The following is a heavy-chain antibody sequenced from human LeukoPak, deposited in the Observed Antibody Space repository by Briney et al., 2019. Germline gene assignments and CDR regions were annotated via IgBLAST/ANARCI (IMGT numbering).Heavy chain of an antibody. Sequence: SETLSLTCAVYGGSFSGFHWNWIRQPPGKGLEWIGDINHSGSTHYNPSLTSRVTISVDTSKNQFSLKLSSVTAADTAVYYCARVPYYDSSGYYIYFDYWGQGTLVTVSS. V-gene: IGHV4-34*01. CDR1: GGSFSGFH. D-gene: IGHD3-22*01. CDR3: ARVPYYDSSGYYIYFDY. J-gene: IGHJ4*02. CDR2: INHSGST.